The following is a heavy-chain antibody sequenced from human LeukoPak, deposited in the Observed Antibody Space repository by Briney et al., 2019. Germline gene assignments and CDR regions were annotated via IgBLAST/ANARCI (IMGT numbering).Heavy chain of an antibody. CDR1: GYTFTSYD. J-gene: IGHJ5*02. Sequence: ASVKVSCKASGYTFTSYDINGVRQATGQGLEWMGWMNPNSGNTGYAQKFQGRVTMTRNTSISTAYMELSSLRSEDTAVYYCARGGLRKNWFDPWGQGNLVTVSS. CDR3: ARGGLRKNWFDP. CDR2: MNPNSGNT. D-gene: IGHD4-17*01. V-gene: IGHV1-8*01.